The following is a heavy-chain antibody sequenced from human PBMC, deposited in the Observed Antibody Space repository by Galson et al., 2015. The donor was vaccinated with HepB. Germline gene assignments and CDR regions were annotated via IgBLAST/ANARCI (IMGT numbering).Heavy chain of an antibody. CDR1: GFNFNDYA. D-gene: IGHD6-13*01. CDR3: AKDVYSWGAVGTIDY. V-gene: IGHV3-30*18. CDR2: ISPDGSYR. Sequence: SLRLSCAASGFNFNDYAMHWVRQAPGKGLEWLAAISPDGSYRPYADSVKGRFTISRDNSDHTLSLQMNSLRPEDTAIYYCAKDVYSWGAVGTIDYWGRGTLVTVSS. J-gene: IGHJ4*02.